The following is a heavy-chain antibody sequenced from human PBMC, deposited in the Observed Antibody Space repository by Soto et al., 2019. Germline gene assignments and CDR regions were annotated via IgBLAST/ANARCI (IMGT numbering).Heavy chain of an antibody. CDR1: GYTFTGYY. V-gene: IGHV1-2*02. D-gene: IGHD2-8*01. CDR3: VRGDPPPIVLMVYATDFDY. J-gene: IGHJ4*02. Sequence: QVQLVQSGAEVKKPGASVKVSCKASGYTFTGYYMHWVRQAPGQGLEWMGWINPNSGGTNYAQKFQGRVPMTRDTSISTAYMELSRLRSDDTAVYYCVRGDPPPIVLMVYATDFDYWGQGTLVTVSS. CDR2: INPNSGGT.